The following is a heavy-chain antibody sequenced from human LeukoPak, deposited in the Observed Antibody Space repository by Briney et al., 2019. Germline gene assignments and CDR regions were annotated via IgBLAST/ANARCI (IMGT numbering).Heavy chain of an antibody. V-gene: IGHV4-39*07. Sequence: PSETLSLTCTVSGGSISSSSDYWDWIRQPPGKGLEWIGEINHSGSTNYNPSLKSRVTISVDTSKNQFSLKLSSVTAADTAVYYCASLPPPYYYDSSGYYRDYWGQGTLVTVSS. CDR3: ASLPPPYYYDSSGYYRDY. CDR2: INHSGST. D-gene: IGHD3-22*01. J-gene: IGHJ4*02. CDR1: GGSISSSSDY.